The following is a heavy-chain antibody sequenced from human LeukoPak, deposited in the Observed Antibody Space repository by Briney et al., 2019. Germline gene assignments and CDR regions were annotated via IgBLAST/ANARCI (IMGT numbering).Heavy chain of an antibody. D-gene: IGHD3-22*01. CDR1: GYTFTSYG. CDR3: ARGGPAPHRITLIVVASSTDAFDI. J-gene: IGHJ3*02. V-gene: IGHV1-18*01. CDR2: ISAYNGDT. Sequence: GASVTVSFKSSGYTFTSYGISWVRQAPGQGLEWMGLISAYNGDTNYAHKLQGRVTMTTDTSTSTAYMELRSLRSDDTAVYYCARGGPAPHRITLIVVASSTDAFDIWGQGTMVTVSS.